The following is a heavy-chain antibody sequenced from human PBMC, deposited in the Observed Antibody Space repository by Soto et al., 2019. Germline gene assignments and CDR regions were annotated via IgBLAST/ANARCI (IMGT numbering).Heavy chain of an antibody. V-gene: IGHV3-49*04. CDR1: VFRFSEHG. CDR3: SRGSFGYYGP. CDR2: IRNTPYGGTT. Sequence: GSLRISCNCYVFRFSEHGMTWVRQAPGKGLEWVGFIRNTPYGGTTDYAASVRGRFTISRDDSESIAYLQMNSLKTEDSGVYYCSRGSFGYYGPWGPGTLVTVSS. D-gene: IGHD2-2*03. J-gene: IGHJ4*02.